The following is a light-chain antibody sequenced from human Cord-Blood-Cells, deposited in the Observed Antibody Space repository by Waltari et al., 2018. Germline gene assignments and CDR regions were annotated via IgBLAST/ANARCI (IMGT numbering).Light chain of an antibody. J-gene: IGLJ3*02. CDR2: AGS. CDR1: TSDVGRYPL. Sequence: QSALTPPAPASGSPGHPTTIPCSRTTSDVGRYPLVSWYQQHPANPPKLMIYAGSQRPSGVSNRFSGSKSGNTASLTIAGLQAEDEADYYCCSYGGSSTWVFGGGTKLTVL. CDR3: CSYGGSSTWV. V-gene: IGLV2-23*01.